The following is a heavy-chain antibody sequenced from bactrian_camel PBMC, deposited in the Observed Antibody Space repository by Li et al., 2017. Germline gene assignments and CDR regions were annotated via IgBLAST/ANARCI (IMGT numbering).Heavy chain of an antibody. CDR2: ISKGDGA. D-gene: IGHD6*01. CDR1: KLDFDSQD. J-gene: IGHJ4*01. Sequence: HVQLVESGGGSVQAGGSLRLSCTRSKLDFDSQDMGWYRQAPGNACGLVADISKGDGAYYADFVKGRFTITQTGNTAYLQMTSLKPEDTAVYYCATSPTGSSWWGDFEYWGQGTQVTVS. CDR3: ATSPTGSSWWGDFEY. V-gene: IGHV3S55*01.